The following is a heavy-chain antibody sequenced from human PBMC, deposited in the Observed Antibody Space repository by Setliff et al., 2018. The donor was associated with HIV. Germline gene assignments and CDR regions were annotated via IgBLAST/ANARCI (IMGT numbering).Heavy chain of an antibody. J-gene: IGHJ6*02. CDR1: GFTFGNYE. CDR2: ITSSGRTI. D-gene: IGHD3-3*02. CDR3: ARAPQITIFGISFAPPGGLDL. V-gene: IGHV3-48*03. Sequence: GGSLRLSCATSGFTFGNYEMNWVRQAPGKGLEWVSYITSSGRTIYYADSVKGRSTISRDNTKNSLYLQMNSVRTDDTAVYYCARAPQITIFGISFAPPGGLDLWGRGTTVTVSS.